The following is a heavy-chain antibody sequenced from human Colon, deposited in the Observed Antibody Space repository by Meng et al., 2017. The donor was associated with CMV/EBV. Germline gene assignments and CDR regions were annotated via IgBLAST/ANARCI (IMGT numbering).Heavy chain of an antibody. V-gene: IGHV1-69*05. Sequence: SVKVSCKASGGTFSSYAISWVRQAPGQGLEWMGGIIPIFGTANYAQKFQGRVTITTDESTSTAYMELSSLRSEDTAVYYCARDYDFWTESSFYGMDVWGQGTTVTVSS. CDR1: GGTFSSYA. J-gene: IGHJ6*02. CDR2: IIPIFGTA. D-gene: IGHD3-3*01. CDR3: ARDYDFWTESSFYGMDV.